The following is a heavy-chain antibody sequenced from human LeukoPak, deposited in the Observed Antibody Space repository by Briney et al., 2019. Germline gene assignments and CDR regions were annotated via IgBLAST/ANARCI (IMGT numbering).Heavy chain of an antibody. D-gene: IGHD4-23*01. CDR3: ARLGYSANSAVDY. CDR2: ILYDGTNK. V-gene: IGHV3-30*12. Sequence: PGGSLRLSCAASGFTFSSFGMHWVRQAPGQGLEWVAFILYDGTNKYYADSVKGRFTISRDNSKNTLSLQMKSLKTEDTAVYYCARLGYSANSAVDYWGQGTLVTVSS. CDR1: GFTFSSFG. J-gene: IGHJ4*02.